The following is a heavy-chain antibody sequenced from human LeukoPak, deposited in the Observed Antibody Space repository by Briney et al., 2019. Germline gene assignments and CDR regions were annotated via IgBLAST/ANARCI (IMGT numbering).Heavy chain of an antibody. D-gene: IGHD3-22*01. J-gene: IGHJ4*02. CDR1: GYTFTSYY. CDR3: ARDLPPYYYDSSGEGFDY. Sequence: GASVKVSCTASGYTFTSYYMHWVRQAPGQGLEWMGIINPSGGSTSYAQKFQGRVTMTRDTSTSTVYMELSSLRSEDTAVYYRARDLPPYYYDSSGEGFDYWGQGTLVTVSS. V-gene: IGHV1-46*01. CDR2: INPSGGST.